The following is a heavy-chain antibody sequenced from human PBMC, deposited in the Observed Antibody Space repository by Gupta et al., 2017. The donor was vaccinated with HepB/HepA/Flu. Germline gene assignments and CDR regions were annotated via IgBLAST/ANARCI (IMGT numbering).Heavy chain of an antibody. CDR2: IKQDGSEK. CDR3: ARAGRSRKLGIGAFDI. J-gene: IGHJ3*02. V-gene: IGHV3-7*04. CDR1: GFTFSSYW. D-gene: IGHD7-27*01. Sequence: EVQLVESGGGLVQPGGSLRLSCAASGFTFSSYWMSWVRQAPGKGLEWVANIKQDGSEKYYVDSVKGRFTISRDNAKNSLYLQMNSLRAEDTAVYYCARAGRSRKLGIGAFDIWGQGTMVTVSS.